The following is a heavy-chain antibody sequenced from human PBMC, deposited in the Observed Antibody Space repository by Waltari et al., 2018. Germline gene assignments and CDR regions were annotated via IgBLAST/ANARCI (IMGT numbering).Heavy chain of an antibody. CDR1: GCSISSSSYY. CDR2: IYYSGST. CDR3: ARSREWELLSY. V-gene: IGHV4-39*07. D-gene: IGHD1-26*01. Sequence: QLQLQESGPGLVKPSETLSLTCTVSGCSISSSSYYWGWIRQPPGKGLEWIGSIYYSGSTYYNPSLKSRVTISVDTSKNQFSLKLSSVTAADTAVYYCARSREWELLSYWGQGTLVTVSS. J-gene: IGHJ4*02.